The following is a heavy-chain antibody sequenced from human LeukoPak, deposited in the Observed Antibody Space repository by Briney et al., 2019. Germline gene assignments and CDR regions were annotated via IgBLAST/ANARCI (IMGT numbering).Heavy chain of an antibody. J-gene: IGHJ4*02. CDR3: AREALYFDWLLPDY. D-gene: IGHD3-9*01. V-gene: IGHV1-18*01. CDR2: ISAYNGNT. CDR1: GYNFTSYG. Sequence: ASVKVSCKASGYNFTSYGISWVRQAPGQGLEWMGWISAYNGNTNYAQKLQGRVTMTTDTSTSTAYMELRSLRSDDTAVYYCAREALYFDWLLPDYWGQGTLVTVSS.